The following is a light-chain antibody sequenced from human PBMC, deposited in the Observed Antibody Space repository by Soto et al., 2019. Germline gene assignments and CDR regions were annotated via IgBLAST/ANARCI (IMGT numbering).Light chain of an antibody. V-gene: IGLV1-40*01. J-gene: IGLJ2*01. CDR1: SSNIGAGYN. Sequence: QSVLTQPPSVSGSPGQRVTISCTGSSSNIGAGYNVHWCQQLPGAVPKLVMYTNNNRPPGVPDRFSGSKSGNLGSLTITGLQDEDGGGYYCPSFDSSLTATVFGGGTKLTVL. CDR3: PSFDSSLTATV. CDR2: TNN.